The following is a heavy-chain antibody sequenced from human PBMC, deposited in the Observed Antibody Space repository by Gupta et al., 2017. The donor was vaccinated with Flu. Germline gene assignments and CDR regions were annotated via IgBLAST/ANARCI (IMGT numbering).Heavy chain of an antibody. D-gene: IGHD1-26*01. Sequence: QVQVVESGGGVVQPGGSLRLTCAASEFTFGSYALHWVRQAPGKGLEWVALISYDGGNKRYTDSVKGRFTVSRDNSNSTLDLQMNSLRPEDTAVYYCVRSSGTYYGAFDIWGRGTMVTISS. J-gene: IGHJ3*02. CDR2: ISYDGGNK. CDR3: VRSSGTYYGAFDI. CDR1: EFTFGSYA. V-gene: IGHV3-30-3*01.